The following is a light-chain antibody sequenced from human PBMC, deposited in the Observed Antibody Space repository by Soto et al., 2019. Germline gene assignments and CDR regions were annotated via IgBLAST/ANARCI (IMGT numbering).Light chain of an antibody. V-gene: IGLV2-14*01. Sequence: QSALTQPASVSGSPGQSITISCTGTSNDVGYHNYVSWYQQHPGEAPKLMIYAVSNRPSGVSHRFSGSRSGNTASLTISGLQAEDEADYYCGSYTSSTTWVFGGRTKVTVL. J-gene: IGLJ3*02. CDR3: GSYTSSTTWV. CDR1: SNDVGYHNY. CDR2: AVS.